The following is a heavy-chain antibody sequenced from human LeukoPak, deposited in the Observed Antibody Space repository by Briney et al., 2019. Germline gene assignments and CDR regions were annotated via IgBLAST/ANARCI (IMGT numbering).Heavy chain of an antibody. V-gene: IGHV3-33*01. CDR1: GLTFSNYS. Sequence: PGGTLRLSCAASGLTFSNYSMHWVRQAPGKGLEWVAVIWYDGSNKYYADSVKGRFTISRDNSKNTLYLQMNSLRAEDTAVYYCAREIRSQFDYWGQGTLVTVSS. J-gene: IGHJ4*02. CDR3: AREIRSQFDY. D-gene: IGHD1-26*01. CDR2: IWYDGSNK.